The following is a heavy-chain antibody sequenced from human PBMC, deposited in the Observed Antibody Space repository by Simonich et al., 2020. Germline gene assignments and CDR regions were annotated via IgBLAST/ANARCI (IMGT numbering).Heavy chain of an antibody. J-gene: IGHJ1*01. D-gene: IGHD6-13*01. Sequence: EVQLVESGGGLVQPGRSLRLSCAASGFTFDDSAKHWVRQAQGKGRGGVPGNSWKSGCIGYADSVKGRFTISRDNAKNSLYLQMNSLRAEDTALYYCAKDVAAAGTEYFQHWGQGTLVTVSS. CDR3: AKDVAAAGTEYFQH. CDR1: GFTFDDSA. V-gene: IGHV3-9*01. CDR2: NSWKSGCI.